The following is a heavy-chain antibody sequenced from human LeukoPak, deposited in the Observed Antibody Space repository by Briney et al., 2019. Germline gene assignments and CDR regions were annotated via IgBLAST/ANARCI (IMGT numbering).Heavy chain of an antibody. CDR2: ISYDGSNK. Sequence: GGSLRLSCTASGFTFSDYGIHWVHQAPGKGLEWVTFISYDGSNKYYVDSVKGRFTISRDNSKNTLYLQMNSLRAEDTAVYYCAKGAYYYDSSGQYYFDYWGQGTLVTVSS. J-gene: IGHJ4*02. D-gene: IGHD3-22*01. CDR1: GFTFSDYG. V-gene: IGHV3-30*18. CDR3: AKGAYYYDSSGQYYFDY.